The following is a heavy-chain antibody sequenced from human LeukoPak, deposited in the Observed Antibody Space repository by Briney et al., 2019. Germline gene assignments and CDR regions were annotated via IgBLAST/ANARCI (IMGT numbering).Heavy chain of an antibody. V-gene: IGHV2-5*02. D-gene: IGHD3-10*01. CDR1: GFSPSTGGVG. CDR3: AHYYGSGSYQNRYFDY. J-gene: IGHJ4*02. Sequence: SGPTLVNPTQTLTLTCTLSGFSPSTGGVGVGWIRQPPGKALEWLALIYWDDDKYYSPSPKIRLTITRDTSKNQVVLTMTNVDPVDTGTYFCAHYYGSGSYQNRYFDYWGQGALVTVSS. CDR2: IYWDDDK.